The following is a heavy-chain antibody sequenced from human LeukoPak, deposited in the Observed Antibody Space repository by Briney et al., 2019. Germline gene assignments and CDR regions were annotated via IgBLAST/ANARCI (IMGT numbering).Heavy chain of an antibody. CDR1: GGSISSSSYY. CDR3: ARDFGGYGSGSYNY. CDR2: IYYSGST. J-gene: IGHJ4*02. V-gene: IGHV4-39*06. D-gene: IGHD3-10*01. Sequence: SETLSLTCTVSGGSISSSSYYWGWIRQPPGKGLEWIGSIYYSGSTYYNPSLKSRVTISVDTSKNQFLLKLSSVTAADTAVYYCARDFGGYGSGSYNYWGQGTLVTVSS.